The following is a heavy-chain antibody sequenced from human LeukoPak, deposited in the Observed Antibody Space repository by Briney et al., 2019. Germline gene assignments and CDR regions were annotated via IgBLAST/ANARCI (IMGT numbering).Heavy chain of an antibody. D-gene: IGHD3-22*01. J-gene: IGHJ4*02. CDR2: ISSSGSTI. V-gene: IGHV3-11*01. Sequence: GGSLRLSCAASRFTFSDYYMSWIRQAPGKGLEWVSYISSSGSTIYYADSVKGRFTISRDNAKNSLYLQMNSLRAEDTDVYYCARPPTYYYDSSGYYYPDYWGQGTLVTVSS. CDR3: ARPPTYYYDSSGYYYPDY. CDR1: RFTFSDYY.